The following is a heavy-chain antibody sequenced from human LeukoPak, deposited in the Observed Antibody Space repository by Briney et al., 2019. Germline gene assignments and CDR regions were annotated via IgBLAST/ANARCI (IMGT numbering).Heavy chain of an antibody. CDR1: GFTFSSYA. CDR3: AKSASGWLLNDAFDI. V-gene: IGHV3-23*01. J-gene: IGHJ3*02. Sequence: GGSLRLSCAASGFTFSSYAMSWVRQAPGKGLEWGSAISGSGGSTYYADSVKGRFTISRDNSKNTVYLQMNSLRAEDTAVYYRAKSASGWLLNDAFDIWGQGTMVTVSS. CDR2: ISGSGGST. D-gene: IGHD6-19*01.